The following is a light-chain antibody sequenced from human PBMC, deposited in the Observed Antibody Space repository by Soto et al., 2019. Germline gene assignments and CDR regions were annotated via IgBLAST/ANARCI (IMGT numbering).Light chain of an antibody. V-gene: IGLV1-44*01. CDR2: SNN. CDR3: ATRDDSLNGPV. CDR1: SSNIGSNT. Sequence: QSVLTQPPSASGTPGQRVTISCSGSSSNIGSNTVNWYQQLPGTAPKLLIYSNNQRPPGVPDRFSGSKSDSSASLAISGLQSGDEADYYCATRDDSLNGPVFGGGTKLTVL. J-gene: IGLJ3*02.